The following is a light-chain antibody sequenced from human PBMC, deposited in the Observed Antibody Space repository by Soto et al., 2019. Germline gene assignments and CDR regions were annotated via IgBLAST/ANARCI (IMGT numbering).Light chain of an antibody. CDR3: QQYNSYQWT. Sequence: DIQMTQSPSTLSASVGDRVTITFRASQSISSWLAWYQQKPGKAPKLLIYDASSLESGVPSRFSGSGSGTEFTLTISSLQPYDFATYYCQQYNSYQWTFGQGTKVEIK. CDR2: DAS. J-gene: IGKJ1*01. V-gene: IGKV1-5*01. CDR1: QSISSW.